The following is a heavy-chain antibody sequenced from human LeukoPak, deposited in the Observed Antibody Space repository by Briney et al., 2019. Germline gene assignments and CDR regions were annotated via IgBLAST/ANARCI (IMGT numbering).Heavy chain of an antibody. D-gene: IGHD3-3*01. Sequence: GGSLRLSCAASGFTFGNAWMSWVRQAPGKGLEWVGRIKSKTDGGTTDYAARVKGRFTISRDDSKNTLYLQMNSLKTEDTAVYYCTTDLIGTYYDFPLDYWGQGTLVTVSS. CDR1: GFTFGNAW. CDR2: IKSKTDGGTT. J-gene: IGHJ4*02. V-gene: IGHV3-15*01. CDR3: TTDLIGTYYDFPLDY.